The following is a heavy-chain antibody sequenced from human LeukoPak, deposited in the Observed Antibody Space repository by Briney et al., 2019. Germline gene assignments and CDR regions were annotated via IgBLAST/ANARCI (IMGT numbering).Heavy chain of an antibody. CDR3: ARHRYYYGSTTAWFDP. CDR1: GFPISSTFSLY. CDR2: FLYNGRI. V-gene: IGHV4-39*01. J-gene: IGHJ5*02. D-gene: IGHD3-10*01. Sequence: PSETLSLTCTVSGFPISSTFSLYWGWLRQPPGKELVRLGNFLYNGRIDNNPSLKRRVTISVDTSKNQFSLKLSSVTAADPAVYYCARHRYYYGSTTAWFDPWGQGTLVTVSS.